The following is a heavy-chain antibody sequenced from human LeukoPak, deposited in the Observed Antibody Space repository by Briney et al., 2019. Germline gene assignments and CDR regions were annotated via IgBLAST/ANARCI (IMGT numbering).Heavy chain of an antibody. V-gene: IGHV3-23*01. D-gene: IGHD4-23*01. CDR3: LTIVETPIDAFDI. Sequence: PGGSLRLSCAASGFTFSTYAMSWVRQAPGKGLEWVSTINTSGGSTYYADSVKGRFTISRDDAKETLFLQMNSLTAEDTAVYYCLTIVETPIDAFDIWGQGAMVTVSS. J-gene: IGHJ3*02. CDR1: GFTFSTYA. CDR2: INTSGGST.